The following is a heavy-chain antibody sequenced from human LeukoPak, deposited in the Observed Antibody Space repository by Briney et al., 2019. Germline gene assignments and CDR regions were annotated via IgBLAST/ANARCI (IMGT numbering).Heavy chain of an antibody. CDR1: GFTFRTYW. CDR3: TRDSQGSGIYSVDY. V-gene: IGHV3-7*05. J-gene: IGHJ4*02. D-gene: IGHD3-10*01. Sequence: GGSLRLSCAASGFTFRTYWMSWVRQAPGKGLEWVANIKRDGSKIYYVDSVKGRFTISRDNDKNSLYLQMNSLRAEDTAVYYCTRDSQGSGIYSVDYWGQGTLVTVSS. CDR2: IKRDGSKI.